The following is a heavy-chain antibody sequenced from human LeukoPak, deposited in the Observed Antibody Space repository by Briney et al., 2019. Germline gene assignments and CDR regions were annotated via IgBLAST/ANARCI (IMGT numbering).Heavy chain of an antibody. CDR3: AKDSLTGTGPYYFDC. CDR2: IRYDESNK. J-gene: IGHJ4*02. D-gene: IGHD3-9*01. Sequence: GGSLSLSCSTSGFTFSSYGMYWVRQAPGKGLEWLAFIRYDESNKYYTDSVKGRFTISRDNSKNTVYLQMNSLRAEDTAIYYYAKDSLTGTGPYYFDCWGQGTLVTVSS. V-gene: IGHV3-30*02. CDR1: GFTFSSYG.